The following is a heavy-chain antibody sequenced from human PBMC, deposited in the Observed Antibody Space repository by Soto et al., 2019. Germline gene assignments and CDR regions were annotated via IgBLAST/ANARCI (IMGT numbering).Heavy chain of an antibody. CDR1: GFTFSSYA. J-gene: IGHJ6*02. D-gene: IGHD3-3*01. CDR3: AKSQRIYDFWSGYTNYYYYYGMDV. V-gene: IGHV3-23*01. CDR2: ISGSGGST. Sequence: PGGSLRLSCAASGFTFSSYAMSWVRQAPGKGLEWVSAISGSGGSTYYADSVKGRFTISRDNSKNTLYLQMNSLRAEDTAVYYCAKSQRIYDFWSGYTNYYYYYGMDVWGQGTTVTVSS.